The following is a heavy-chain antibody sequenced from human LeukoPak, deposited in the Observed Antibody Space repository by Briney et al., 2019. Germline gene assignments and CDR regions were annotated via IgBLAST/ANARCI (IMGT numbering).Heavy chain of an antibody. Sequence: SETLSLTXAVSGYSINSGYYWGWIREPPGKGLERIGSIFHSGSTYYNPSLKSRVTISVDTSKNQFSLKLSSVTAADTAVYYCARGSCSSTSCPFDYWGQGTLVTVSS. CDR1: GYSINSGYY. V-gene: IGHV4-38-2*01. J-gene: IGHJ4*02. CDR3: ARGSCSSTSCPFDY. D-gene: IGHD2-2*01. CDR2: IFHSGST.